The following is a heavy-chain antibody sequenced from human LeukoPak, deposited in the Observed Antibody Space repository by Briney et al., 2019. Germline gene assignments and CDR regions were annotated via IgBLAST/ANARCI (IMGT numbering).Heavy chain of an antibody. CDR1: GGSISSSSYY. J-gene: IGHJ4*02. CDR2: IYYSGST. V-gene: IGHV4-39*07. Sequence: SEALSLTCTVSGGSISSSSYYWGWIRQPPGKGLEWIGSIYYSGSTYYNPSLKSRVTISVDTSKNQFSLKLSFVTAADTAVYYCARGYSSSSTSPFDYWGQGTLVTVSS. D-gene: IGHD6-13*01. CDR3: ARGYSSSSTSPFDY.